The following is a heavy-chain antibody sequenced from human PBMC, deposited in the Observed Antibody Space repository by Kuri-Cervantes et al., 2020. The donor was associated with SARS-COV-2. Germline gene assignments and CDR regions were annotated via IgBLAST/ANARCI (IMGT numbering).Heavy chain of an antibody. CDR3: ARASSGYDLDIDY. CDR2: ISAYNGNT. Sequence: ASVKVSCKASGGTFSSYAISWVRQAPGQGLEWMGRISAYNGNTNYAQKLQGRVTMTTDTSTSTAYMELSSLRSEDTAVYYCARASSGYDLDIDYWGQGTLVTVSS. V-gene: IGHV1-18*01. D-gene: IGHD5-12*01. CDR1: GGTFSSYA. J-gene: IGHJ4*02.